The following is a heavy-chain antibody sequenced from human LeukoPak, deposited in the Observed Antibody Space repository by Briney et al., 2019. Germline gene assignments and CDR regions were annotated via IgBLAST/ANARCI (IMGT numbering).Heavy chain of an antibody. CDR1: GGTFSSYA. CDR3: ARSSWEFAMIVVQGTRVNAFDI. Sequence: ASVKVSCKASGGTFSSYAISWVRQAPGQGLEWMGGIIPIFGTANYAQKFQGRVTITADKSTSTAYMELSSLRSEDTAVYYCARSSWEFAMIVVQGTRVNAFDIWGQGTMVTVSS. J-gene: IGHJ3*02. D-gene: IGHD3-22*01. CDR2: IIPIFGTA. V-gene: IGHV1-69*06.